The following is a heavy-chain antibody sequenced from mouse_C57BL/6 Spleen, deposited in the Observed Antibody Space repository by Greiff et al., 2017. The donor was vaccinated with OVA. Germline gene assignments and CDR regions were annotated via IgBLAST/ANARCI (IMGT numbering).Heavy chain of an antibody. CDR1: GYSFTRYY. V-gene: IGHV1-42*01. Sequence: VQLQQSGPELVKPGASVKISCKASGYSFTRYYMNWVKQSPEKSLEWIGEINPSTGGTTYNQKFKAKATLTVDKSSSTAYMQLKSLTSEDSAVYYCARGEAFWFAYWGQGTLVTVSA. CDR3: ARGEAFWFAY. D-gene: IGHD6-1*01. J-gene: IGHJ3*01. CDR2: INPSTGGT.